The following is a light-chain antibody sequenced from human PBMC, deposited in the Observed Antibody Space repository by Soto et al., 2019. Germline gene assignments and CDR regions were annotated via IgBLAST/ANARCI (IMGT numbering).Light chain of an antibody. CDR3: QQYDTLPWP. J-gene: IGKJ1*01. CDR1: QHISHF. CDR2: DAS. Sequence: DIQMTQSPSSLSAVVGRRVSITCRASQHISHFLNWYQHKPGKAPELLIFDASNLQPGVPTRFSGSGRGANFTLSISSLQPEDIATYFCQQYDTLPWPFGQGTKVDIK. V-gene: IGKV1-33*01.